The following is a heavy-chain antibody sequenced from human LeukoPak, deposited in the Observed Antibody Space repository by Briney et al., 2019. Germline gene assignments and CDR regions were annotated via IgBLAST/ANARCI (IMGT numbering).Heavy chain of an antibody. J-gene: IGHJ5*02. Sequence: SETLSLTCTVSGGSINSGDYYWSWIRQPPGKGLEWIGEINHSGSTNYNPSLKSRVTISVDTSKNQFSLKLSSVTAADTAVYYCARENSRVGYKGGSYEPWGQGTLVTVSS. V-gene: IGHV4-30-4*01. CDR3: ARENSRVGYKGGSYEP. CDR2: INHSGST. CDR1: GGSINSGDYY. D-gene: IGHD5-24*01.